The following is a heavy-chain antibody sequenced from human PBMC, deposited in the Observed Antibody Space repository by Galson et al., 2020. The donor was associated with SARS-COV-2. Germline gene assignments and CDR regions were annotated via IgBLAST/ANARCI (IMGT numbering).Heavy chain of an antibody. J-gene: IGHJ4*02. CDR3: AKANAPFYDFWSGYSHIRGGYFDY. CDR1: GFTFSSYA. CDR2: ISGSGGST. D-gene: IGHD3-3*01. Sequence: GGSLRLSCEASGFTFSSYAMNWVRQAPGKGLEWIAVISGSGGSTYYADSVKGRFTISRGNSKNTVYLQMNSLRVEDTAIYYCAKANAPFYDFWSGYSHIRGGYFDYWGQGTLVTVSS. V-gene: IGHV3-23*01.